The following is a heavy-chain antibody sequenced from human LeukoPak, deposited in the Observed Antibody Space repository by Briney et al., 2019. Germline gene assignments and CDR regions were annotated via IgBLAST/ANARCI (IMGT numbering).Heavy chain of an antibody. Sequence: AGGSLRLSCAASGFTLSLAWMHWVRQAPGKGLEWVAVISYDGSDKYYVDSVKGRFTISRDNSKNTLYLQMSSLRAEDTAVYYCTRGTNDYGGIERKKPFDYWGQGTLVTVSS. D-gene: IGHD4-23*01. V-gene: IGHV3-30-3*01. CDR1: GFTLSLAW. CDR2: ISYDGSDK. CDR3: TRGTNDYGGIERKKPFDY. J-gene: IGHJ4*02.